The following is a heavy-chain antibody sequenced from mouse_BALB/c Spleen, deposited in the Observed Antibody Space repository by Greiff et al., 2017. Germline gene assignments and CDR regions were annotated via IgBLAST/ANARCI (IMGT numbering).Heavy chain of an antibody. CDR1: GYSITSDYA. J-gene: IGHJ3*01. CDR3: AREGDGYGAY. V-gene: IGHV3-2*02. Sequence: EVQLVESGPGLVKPSQSLSLTCTVTGYSITSDYAWNWIRQFPGNKLEWMGYISYSGSTSYNPSLKSRISITRDTSKNQFFLQLNAVTTEDTATYYCAREGDGYGAYWGQGTLVTVSA. CDR2: ISYSGST. D-gene: IGHD1-2*01.